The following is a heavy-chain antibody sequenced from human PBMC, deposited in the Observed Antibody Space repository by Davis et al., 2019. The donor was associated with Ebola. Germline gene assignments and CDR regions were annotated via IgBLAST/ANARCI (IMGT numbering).Heavy chain of an antibody. CDR1: GYTFTSYA. CDR2: INAGNGNT. J-gene: IGHJ6*02. Sequence: AASVKVSCKASGYTFTSYAMHWVRQAPGQRLEWMGWINAGNGNTKYSQKFQGRVTMTRDTSTSTVYMELSSLRSEDTAVYYCARDRYASGGMDVWGQGTTVTVSS. V-gene: IGHV1-3*01. CDR3: ARDRYASGGMDV. D-gene: IGHD3-16*01.